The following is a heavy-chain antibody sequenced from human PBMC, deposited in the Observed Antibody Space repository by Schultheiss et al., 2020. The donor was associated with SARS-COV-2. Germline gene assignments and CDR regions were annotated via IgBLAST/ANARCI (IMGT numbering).Heavy chain of an antibody. Sequence: SQTLSLTCTVSGGSINPYYWSWIRQPPGKGLEWIGYFYYTGSTNYNPSLKSRVTISVDTSKNQFSLKLSSVTAADTAVYYCARAAPYKGYYYGMDVWGQGTTVTVSS. V-gene: IGHV4-59*08. D-gene: IGHD1-14*01. CDR2: FYYTGST. J-gene: IGHJ6*02. CDR3: ARAAPYKGYYYGMDV. CDR1: GGSINPYY.